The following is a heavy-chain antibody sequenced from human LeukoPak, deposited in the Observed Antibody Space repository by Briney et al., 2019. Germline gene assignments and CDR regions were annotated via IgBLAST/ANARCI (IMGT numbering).Heavy chain of an antibody. D-gene: IGHD3-22*01. V-gene: IGHV1-18*01. CDR1: GYSFTSYG. Sequence: ASVEVSCKASGYSFTSYGVIWVRQAPGQGLEWMGWISTDNGDTKFARKFQGRVTLTTDTSTSTGDMELRSLRSDDTAVYYCARDGYYRHFDYWGQGTLVTVSS. CDR3: ARDGYYRHFDY. CDR2: ISTDNGDT. J-gene: IGHJ4*02.